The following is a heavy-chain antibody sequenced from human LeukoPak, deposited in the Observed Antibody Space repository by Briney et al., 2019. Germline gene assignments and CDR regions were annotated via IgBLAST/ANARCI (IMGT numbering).Heavy chain of an antibody. CDR2: IYHSGST. V-gene: IGHV4-38-2*02. Sequence: SETLSLTCTVSGYSISSGYYWGWIRQPPGKGLEWIGSIYHSGSTNYNPSLKSRVTISVDTSKNQFSLKLSSVTAADTAVYYCARSEWYRDWFDPWGQGTLVTVSS. J-gene: IGHJ5*02. CDR1: GYSISSGYY. CDR3: ARSEWYRDWFDP. D-gene: IGHD3-3*01.